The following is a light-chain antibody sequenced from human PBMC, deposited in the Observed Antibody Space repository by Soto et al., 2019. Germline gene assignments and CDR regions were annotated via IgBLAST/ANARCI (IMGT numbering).Light chain of an antibody. CDR2: GAS. J-gene: IGKJ4*01. CDR1: QSIADSF. V-gene: IGKV3-20*01. CDR3: QQYGSA. Sequence: EIVLTQSPGTLSLSPGERATLSCRASQSIADSFLAWYQQKPGQAPRLLIYGASTRATGIPDRFSGSVSGTDFTLTISRLEPEDFAVYYCQQYGSAFGGGTKVEIK.